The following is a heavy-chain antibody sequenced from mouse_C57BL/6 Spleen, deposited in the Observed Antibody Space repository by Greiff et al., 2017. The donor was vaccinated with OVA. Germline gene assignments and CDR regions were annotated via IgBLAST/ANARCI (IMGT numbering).Heavy chain of an antibody. J-gene: IGHJ3*01. CDR3: AMRNDYKEAWFAY. CDR1: GYTFTTYP. Sequence: QVQLQQSGAELVKPGASVKMSCKASGYTFTTYPIEWMKQNHGKSLEWIGNFHPYNDDTKYNEKFKGKATLTVEKSSSTGYLERSRLTSDDSAVYYCAMRNDYKEAWFAYWGQGTLVTVSA. CDR2: FHPYNDDT. D-gene: IGHD2-4*01. V-gene: IGHV1-47*01.